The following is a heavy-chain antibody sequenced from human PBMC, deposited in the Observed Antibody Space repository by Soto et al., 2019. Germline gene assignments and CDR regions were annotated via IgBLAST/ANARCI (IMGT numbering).Heavy chain of an antibody. CDR2: IIPIFGTA. Sequence: QVQLVQSGAEVKKPGSSVKVSCKASGGTFSSYAISWVRQAPGQGLEWMGGIIPIFGTANYAQKFQGRVTITAEEATSTAYMELSSLRSEATAVYYCARHVPAAGYYYGMDVWGQGTTVTVSS. CDR3: ARHVPAAGYYYGMDV. J-gene: IGHJ6*02. V-gene: IGHV1-69*12. CDR1: GGTFSSYA. D-gene: IGHD2-2*01.